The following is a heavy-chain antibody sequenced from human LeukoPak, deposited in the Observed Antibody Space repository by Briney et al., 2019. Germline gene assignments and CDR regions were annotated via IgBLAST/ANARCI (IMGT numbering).Heavy chain of an antibody. Sequence: GGSLRLSCTASGFTFCDYAVSWVREAPGKGREWGGFIRSKAYGGTTEYAACVKGRFTISRDDSKSIAYLQMNSLKTEDTAVYYCTRAAVPFFDYWGQGTLVTVSS. CDR1: GFTFCDYA. D-gene: IGHD6-19*01. CDR2: IRSKAYGGTT. V-gene: IGHV3-49*04. CDR3: TRAAVPFFDY. J-gene: IGHJ4*02.